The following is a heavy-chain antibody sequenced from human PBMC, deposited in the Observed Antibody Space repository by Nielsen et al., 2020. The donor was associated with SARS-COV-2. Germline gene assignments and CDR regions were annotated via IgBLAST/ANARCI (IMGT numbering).Heavy chain of an antibody. CDR2: IYYSGST. V-gene: IGHV4-59*02. CDR3: ARLAPYYYYMDV. Sequence: GSLRLSCTVSGGSVSSYYWSWIRQPPGKGLKWIGYIYYSGSTNYNPSLKSRVTISVDTSKNQFSLKLSSVTAADTAVYYCARLAPYYYYMDVWGKGATVTVSS. J-gene: IGHJ6*03. CDR1: GGSVSSYY. D-gene: IGHD5-12*01.